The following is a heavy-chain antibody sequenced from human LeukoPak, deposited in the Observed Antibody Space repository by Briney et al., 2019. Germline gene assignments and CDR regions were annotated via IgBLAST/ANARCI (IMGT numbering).Heavy chain of an antibody. CDR2: ISAYDGNT. CDR3: ARCGSGSGSSHYYYYGMDV. V-gene: IGHV1-18*01. D-gene: IGHD3-10*01. J-gene: IGHJ6*02. CDR1: GYTFTSYY. Sequence: ASVKVSCKASGYTFTSYYISWVRQAPGQGLEWMGLISAYDGNTNYAQKLQGRVTMTTDTSTSTAYMELRSLRSDDTAVYYCARCGSGSGSSHYYYYGMDVWGQGTTVTVSS.